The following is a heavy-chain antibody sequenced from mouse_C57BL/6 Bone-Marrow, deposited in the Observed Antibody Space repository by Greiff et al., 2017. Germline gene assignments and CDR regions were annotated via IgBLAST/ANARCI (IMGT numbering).Heavy chain of an antibody. J-gene: IGHJ4*01. CDR3: ARGGLWDAMDY. Sequence: VKVVESGAELARPGASVKLSCKASGYTFTSYGISWVKQRTGQGLEWIGEIYPRSGNTYYNEKFKGKATLTADKSSSTAYMELRSLTSEDSAVYFCARGGLWDAMDYWGQGTSVTVSS. V-gene: IGHV1-81*01. D-gene: IGHD1-1*02. CDR2: IYPRSGNT. CDR1: GYTFTSYG.